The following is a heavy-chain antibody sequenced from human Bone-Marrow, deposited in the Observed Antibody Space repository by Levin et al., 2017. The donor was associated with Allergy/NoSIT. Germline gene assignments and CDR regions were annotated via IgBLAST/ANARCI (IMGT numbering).Heavy chain of an antibody. D-gene: IGHD2-15*01. Sequence: GESLKISCAASGFTFSSYAMSWVRQAPGKGLEWVSAISGSGGSTYYADSVKGRFTISRDNSKNTLYLQMNSLRAEDTAVYYCAKDSGGSCYSDYWGQGTLVTVSS. V-gene: IGHV3-23*01. J-gene: IGHJ4*02. CDR1: GFTFSSYA. CDR2: ISGSGGST. CDR3: AKDSGGSCYSDY.